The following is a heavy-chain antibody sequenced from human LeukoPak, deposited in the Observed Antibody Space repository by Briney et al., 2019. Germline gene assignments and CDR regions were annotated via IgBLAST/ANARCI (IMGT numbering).Heavy chain of an antibody. V-gene: IGHV4-61*02. Sequence: SETLSLTCTVSGGSISSSSYYWSWIRQPAGKGLEWIGRIYTSGSTNYNPSLKSRVTMSVDTSKNQFSLKLSSVTAADTAVYYCAREYYDYVWGSYRFDYWGQGTLVTVSS. CDR2: IYTSGST. CDR1: GGSISSSSYY. J-gene: IGHJ4*02. CDR3: AREYYDYVWGSYRFDY. D-gene: IGHD3-16*02.